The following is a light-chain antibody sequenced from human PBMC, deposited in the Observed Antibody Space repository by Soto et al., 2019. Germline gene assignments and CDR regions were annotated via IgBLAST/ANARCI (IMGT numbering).Light chain of an antibody. CDR2: KAS. CDR3: QQYNSYSQT. Sequence: DIQMTQSPSTLSASVGDRVTITCRASQSISNWLAWYQQKPGKAPELLIYKASILESGVPSRFSGSGSGTEFTLTISSLQPDDFATYYCQQYNSYSQTFGQGTKV. J-gene: IGKJ1*01. CDR1: QSISNW. V-gene: IGKV1-5*03.